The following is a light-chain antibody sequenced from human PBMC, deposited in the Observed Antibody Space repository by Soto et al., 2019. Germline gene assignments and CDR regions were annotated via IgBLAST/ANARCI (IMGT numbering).Light chain of an antibody. CDR2: KAS. V-gene: IGKV1-5*03. CDR3: QQYNSYSRT. CDR1: QSISSW. J-gene: IGKJ1*01. Sequence: IQMTQSPSTLSASVGDRVTITCRASQSISSWLAWYQQKPGKAPKLLIYKASNLKSGVPSRFSGSGSGTEFTLTISSLQPDDFATYYCQQYNSYSRTFGQGTKVEIK.